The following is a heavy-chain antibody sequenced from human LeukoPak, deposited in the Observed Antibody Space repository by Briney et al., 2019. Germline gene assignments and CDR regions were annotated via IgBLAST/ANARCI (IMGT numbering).Heavy chain of an antibody. CDR3: GKSDIILVYQPGSWSDP. V-gene: IGHV3-53*01. Sequence: PGGSLRLSCAASGFTVSSNYMSWVRQAPGKGLEWVSVIYSGGSTYYADSVKGRFTISRDNSKNTLFLQMNSLRAEDTAVYYCGKSDIILVYQPGSWSDPWGQGTLVTVSS. CDR1: GFTVSSNY. CDR2: IYSGGST. D-gene: IGHD2-8*01. J-gene: IGHJ5*02.